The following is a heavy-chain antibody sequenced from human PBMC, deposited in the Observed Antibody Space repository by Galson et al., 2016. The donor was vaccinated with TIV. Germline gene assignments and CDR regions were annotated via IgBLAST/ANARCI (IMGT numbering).Heavy chain of an antibody. CDR3: ARDDCRSTSCDGTEPYHSGMDV. J-gene: IGHJ6*02. Sequence: SVKVSCKASGYRFTGYYLHWVRQAPGQGPQWMGIIDPSGGTTTYAQKFQDRLAMTRDTSTSTAYMELRSLKSEDTAIYDCARDDCRSTSCDGTEPYHSGMDVWGQGTTVTVSS. V-gene: IGHV1-46*01. CDR1: GYRFTGYY. D-gene: IGHD2-2*01. CDR2: IDPSGGTT.